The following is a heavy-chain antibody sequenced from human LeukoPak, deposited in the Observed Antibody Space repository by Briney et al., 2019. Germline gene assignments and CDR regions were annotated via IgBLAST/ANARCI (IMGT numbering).Heavy chain of an antibody. CDR3: ARDFTPEWFDIH. D-gene: IGHD3-3*01. V-gene: IGHV3-30*04. CDR1: GFTFSTYT. J-gene: IGHJ4*02. CDR2: ISYDGSDE. Sequence: GGSLRLSCAASGFTFSTYTMNWVRQAPGKGLEWVGVISYDGSDEYYTDSVKGRFTISRDNSKNTVYLQMNSLRADDTAVYYCARDFTPEWFDIHWGQGTLVTVS.